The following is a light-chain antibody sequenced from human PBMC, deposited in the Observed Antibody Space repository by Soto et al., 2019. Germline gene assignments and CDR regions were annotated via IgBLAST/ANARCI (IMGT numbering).Light chain of an antibody. V-gene: IGLV6-57*02. CDR1: SGSIASNY. CDR2: EDN. CDR3: QSYDSTNWV. J-gene: IGLJ3*02. Sequence: QSVSESPGKTVAISCTGSSGSIASNYVQWYQQRPGSVPTTVIYEDNQRPSGVPDRFSGSIDISSNSASLTISGLKTEDEADYYCQSYDSTNWVFGGGTKLTVL.